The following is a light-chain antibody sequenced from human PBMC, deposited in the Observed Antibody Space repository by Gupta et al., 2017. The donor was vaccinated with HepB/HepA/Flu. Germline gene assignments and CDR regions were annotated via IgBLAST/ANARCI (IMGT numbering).Light chain of an antibody. J-gene: IGKJ4*01. CDR1: QSLADTDGSTY. CDR3: TQSTHGPPLA. V-gene: IGKV2-30*01. CDR2: EVS. Sequence: DVVLTQSPLSLPVTLGQPASMSCWSSQSLADTDGSTYLSWFQQRPGQAPRRLIYEVSNRDSGIPDRFIGSGSGSDFTLTISSMEAEDVGLYYCTQSTHGPPLAFGGETKVELK.